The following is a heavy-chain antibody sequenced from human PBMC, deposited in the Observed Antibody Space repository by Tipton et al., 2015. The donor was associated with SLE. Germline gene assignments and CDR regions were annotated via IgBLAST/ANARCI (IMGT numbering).Heavy chain of an antibody. V-gene: IGHV4-61*10. CDR3: ARGRPQSDAFDI. CDR1: GGSISSGSYY. CDR2: IYYSGST. J-gene: IGHJ3*02. Sequence: TLSLTCTVSGGSISSGSYYWSWIRQPAGKGLEWIGYIYYSGSTDYNPSLKSRVTISVDTSKNQFSLKLSSVTAADTAVYYCARGRPQSDAFDIWGQGTMVTVSS. D-gene: IGHD5-24*01.